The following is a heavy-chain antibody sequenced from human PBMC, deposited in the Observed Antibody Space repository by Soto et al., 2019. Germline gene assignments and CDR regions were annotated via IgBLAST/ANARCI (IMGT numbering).Heavy chain of an antibody. D-gene: IGHD3-9*01. CDR3: AKVDYDILTGYYLSDY. Sequence: GGSLRLSCAASGFTFSSYAMSWVRQAPGKGLEWVSAISGSGGSTYYADSVKGRFTISRDNSKNTLYLQMNSLRAEDTAVYYCAKVDYDILTGYYLSDYWGQGTLVTVSS. CDR2: ISGSGGST. CDR1: GFTFSSYA. V-gene: IGHV3-23*01. J-gene: IGHJ4*02.